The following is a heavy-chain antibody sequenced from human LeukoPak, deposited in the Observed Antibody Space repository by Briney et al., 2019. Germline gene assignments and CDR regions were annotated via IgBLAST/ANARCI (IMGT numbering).Heavy chain of an antibody. Sequence: ASVKVSCKASGYTFVNYVIYWVRRAPGQRPEWMGWLNVGNGDTKYSQKFQGRVTLARDTSANIAYMELSSLRSEDTAMYYCARDRGGTGDFDYWGQGTLVTVSS. D-gene: IGHD1-1*01. J-gene: IGHJ4*02. V-gene: IGHV1-3*01. CDR3: ARDRGGTGDFDY. CDR1: GYTFVNYV. CDR2: LNVGNGDT.